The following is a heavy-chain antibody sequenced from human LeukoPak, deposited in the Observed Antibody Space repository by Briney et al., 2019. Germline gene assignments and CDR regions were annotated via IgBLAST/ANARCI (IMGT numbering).Heavy chain of an antibody. Sequence: GGSLRLSCAASGFTFSSYGMHWVRQAPGKGLEWVAVISYDGSNKYYADSVKGRFTISRDNSKNALYLQMNSLRAEDTAVYYCAKDSKLRSYYYYYGMDVWGKGTTVTVSS. CDR1: GFTFSSYG. V-gene: IGHV3-30*18. CDR3: AKDSKLRSYYYYYGMDV. CDR2: ISYDGSNK. D-gene: IGHD4-17*01. J-gene: IGHJ6*04.